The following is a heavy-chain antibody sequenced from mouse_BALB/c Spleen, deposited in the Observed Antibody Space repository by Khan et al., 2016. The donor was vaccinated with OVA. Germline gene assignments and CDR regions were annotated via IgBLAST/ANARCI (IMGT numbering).Heavy chain of an antibody. CDR3: ARSGTGSFAY. J-gene: IGHJ3*01. CDR2: IYPGSGNT. D-gene: IGHD4-1*01. CDR1: GYTFTDYY. V-gene: IGHV1-77*01. Sequence: QVQLQQSGAELARPGASVKLSCKASGYTFTDYYLNWVKQRTGQGLEWIGDIYPGSGNTYYNERFKGKATLTADKSSSTAYMQLSSLTSDDSAVYFCARSGTGSFAYWGQGTLVTVSA.